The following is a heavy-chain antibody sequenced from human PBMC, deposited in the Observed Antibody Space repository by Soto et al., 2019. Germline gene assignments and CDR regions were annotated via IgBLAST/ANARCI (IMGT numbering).Heavy chain of an antibody. D-gene: IGHD1-26*01. J-gene: IGHJ6*02. CDR3: ARDEWELRDYYYYGMDV. CDR1: GYTFTDFY. CDR2: INPNSGGT. V-gene: IGHV1-2*02. Sequence: ASVKVSCKASGYTFTDFYMHWVRQAPGQGLEWMGWINPNSGGTNYSQKFQGRVTITRDTSASTAYMELSSLRSEDTAVYYCARDEWELRDYYYYGMDVWGQGTTVTVSS.